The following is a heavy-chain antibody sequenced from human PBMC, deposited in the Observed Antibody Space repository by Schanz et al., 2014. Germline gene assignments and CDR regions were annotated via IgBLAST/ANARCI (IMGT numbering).Heavy chain of an antibody. CDR1: GFTFRGYA. J-gene: IGHJ3*02. V-gene: IGHV3-23*01. Sequence: EVQLLESGGGLVQPGGSLRLSCAASGFTFRGYAISWVRQAPGRGLEWVSIISGSGGNTYYADAVRGRFTISRDNSKTTVYLQMNSLRAEDTAVYYCAKGRFGELSAFDIWGQGTMVTVSS. D-gene: IGHD3-10*01. CDR2: ISGSGGNT. CDR3: AKGRFGELSAFDI.